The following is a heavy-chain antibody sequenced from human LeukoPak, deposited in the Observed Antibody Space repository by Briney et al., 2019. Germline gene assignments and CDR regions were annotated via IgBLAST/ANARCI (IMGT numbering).Heavy chain of an antibody. CDR2: ISHSGST. J-gene: IGHJ4*02. D-gene: IGHD5-12*01. CDR3: AAQYSGYVRLDY. V-gene: IGHV4-34*01. Sequence: TSETLSLTCAVYGGSFSGYYWSWIRQPPGKGLEWIGEISHSGSTNYNPSLKSRVTISVDTSKNQFSPKLSSVTAADTAVYYCAAQYSGYVRLDYWGQGTLVTVSS. CDR1: GGSFSGYY.